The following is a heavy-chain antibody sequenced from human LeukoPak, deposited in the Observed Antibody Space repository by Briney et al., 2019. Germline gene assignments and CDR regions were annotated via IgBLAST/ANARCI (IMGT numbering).Heavy chain of an antibody. CDR2: INHSGST. CDR3: ASLGGARDY. CDR1: GGSISSYY. J-gene: IGHJ4*02. Sequence: PSETLSLTCTVPGGSISSYYWSWIRQPPGKGLEWIGEINHSGSTNYNPSLKSRVTISVDTSKNQFSLKLSSVTAADTAVYYCASLGGARDYWGQGTLVTVSS. D-gene: IGHD3-10*01. V-gene: IGHV4-34*01.